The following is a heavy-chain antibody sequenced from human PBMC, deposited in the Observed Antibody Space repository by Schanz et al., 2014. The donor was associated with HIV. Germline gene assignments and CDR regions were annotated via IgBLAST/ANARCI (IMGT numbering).Heavy chain of an antibody. D-gene: IGHD6-13*01. J-gene: IGHJ1*01. Sequence: EVQLVESGGDFVEPGESLRLSCVASGFTFSSYWMHWVRQAPGKGLLWVSRISSDGSSTTYADSVKGRFTISRDNSKNTLYLQMNSLRAEDTAVYYCAKDTTAAGRGYFQHWGQGTLVTVSP. CDR2: ISSDGSST. V-gene: IGHV3-74*01. CDR1: GFTFSSYW. CDR3: AKDTTAAGRGYFQH.